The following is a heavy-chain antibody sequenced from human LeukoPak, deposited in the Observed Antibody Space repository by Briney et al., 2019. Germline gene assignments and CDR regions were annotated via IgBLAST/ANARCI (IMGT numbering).Heavy chain of an antibody. CDR3: ATRYSYGSYYLDY. D-gene: IGHD5-18*01. CDR2: ISGSGGTT. J-gene: IGHJ4*02. V-gene: IGHV3-23*01. CDR1: GVTFSTYA. Sequence: GGSLRLSCAASGVTFSTYAMSWVRQAPGQGLEWVSAISGSGGTTYYADSVKGRFTISRDNSKNTLYLQVNSLRVEDTAVYYCATRYSYGSYYLDYWGQGTLVTVSS.